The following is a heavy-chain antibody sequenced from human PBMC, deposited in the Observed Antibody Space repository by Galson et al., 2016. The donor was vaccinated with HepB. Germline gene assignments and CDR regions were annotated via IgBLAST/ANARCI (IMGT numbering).Heavy chain of an antibody. Sequence: SLRLSCAASGFTFSTYGMHWVRQAPGKGLEWVAVIWHDGSNKYYADSVKGRFTISRDSSTLYLQMNSLRAVDTAVYYCARDRLASGNHLDYWGQGTLVTVSS. CDR3: ARDRLASGNHLDY. D-gene: IGHD4-23*01. V-gene: IGHV3-33*01. CDR2: IWHDGSNK. CDR1: GFTFSTYG. J-gene: IGHJ4*02.